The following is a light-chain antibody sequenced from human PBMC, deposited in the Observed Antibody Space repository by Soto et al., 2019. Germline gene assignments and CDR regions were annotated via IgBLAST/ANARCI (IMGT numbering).Light chain of an antibody. J-gene: IGKJ1*01. CDR2: DAS. CDR1: QSVSSY. CDR3: QERSNWPVT. V-gene: IGKV3-11*01. Sequence: EIVLTQSPATLSLSPGERATLSCRASQSVSSYLAWYQQKPGQAPRLLIYDASNRATGIPARFSGSGSGTELTPTISSLKPEDFAVYFCQERSNWPVTFGQGTKVEIK.